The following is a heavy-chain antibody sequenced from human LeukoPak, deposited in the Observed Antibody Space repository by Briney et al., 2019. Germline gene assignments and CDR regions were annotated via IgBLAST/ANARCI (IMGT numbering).Heavy chain of an antibody. CDR3: ARDYLKDIVATTWNPVDY. CDR1: GYTFTSYD. Sequence: ASVKVSCKASGYTFTSYDINWVRQATGQGLEWMGWMNPNSGNTGYAQKLQGRVTMTTDTSTSTAYMELRSLRSDDTAVYYCARDYLKDIVATTWNPVDYWGQGTLVTVSS. CDR2: MNPNSGNT. J-gene: IGHJ4*02. V-gene: IGHV1-8*01. D-gene: IGHD5-12*01.